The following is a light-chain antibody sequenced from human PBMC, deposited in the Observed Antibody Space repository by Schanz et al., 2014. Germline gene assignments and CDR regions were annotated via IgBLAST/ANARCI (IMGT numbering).Light chain of an antibody. J-gene: IGLJ3*02. CDR3: CSYAGSNNLV. CDR1: SSDVGDYNY. Sequence: QSALTQPPSASGSPGQSVTISCTGTSSDVGDYNYVSWYQQHPGKAPKLMIYEGSKRPSGVPDRFSGSKSGNTASLTISGLQAEDEADYYCCSYAGSNNLVFGGGTKLTVL. CDR2: EGS. V-gene: IGLV2-8*01.